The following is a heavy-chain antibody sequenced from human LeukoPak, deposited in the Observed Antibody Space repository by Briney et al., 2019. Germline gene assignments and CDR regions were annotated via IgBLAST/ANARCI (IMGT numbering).Heavy chain of an antibody. Sequence: PGGSLRLSCGASGFTVTDYYMHWVRQAPGKGLEWVSSISSSSSYIYYADSVKGRFTISRDNAKNSLYLQMNSLRAEDTAVYYCASSPPKGAYWGQGTLVTVSS. CDR1: GFTVTDYY. CDR2: ISSSSSYI. V-gene: IGHV3-21*01. J-gene: IGHJ4*02. CDR3: ASSPPKGAY. D-gene: IGHD1-26*01.